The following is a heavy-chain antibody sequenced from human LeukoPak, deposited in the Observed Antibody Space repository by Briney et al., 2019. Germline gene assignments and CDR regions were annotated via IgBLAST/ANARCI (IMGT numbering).Heavy chain of an antibody. Sequence: ASVKVSCKASGYTFTSYGISWVRQAPGQGLEWMGWISTYNGNTNYAQKVQGRVTMTTDTSMSTAYMELRSLRSDDTAVYYCSRDYSSGWPNFDYWGQGTLVTVSS. CDR3: SRDYSSGWPNFDY. V-gene: IGHV1-18*01. CDR2: ISTYNGNT. J-gene: IGHJ4*02. CDR1: GYTFTSYG. D-gene: IGHD6-19*01.